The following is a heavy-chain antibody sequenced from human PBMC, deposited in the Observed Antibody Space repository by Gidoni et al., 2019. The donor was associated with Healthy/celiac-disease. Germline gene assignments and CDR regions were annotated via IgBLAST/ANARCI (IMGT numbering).Heavy chain of an antibody. Sequence: QVQLVQSGAEVKKPGASVTVSCKASGYTFTSYALHWVRQAPGQRLEWMEWINAGNGNTKYTQKFQGRVTITSETSASTAYMELSSLRSEDTAVDYCARVPSYCSGGSGYSGRNWFDPWGQGTLVTVSS. CDR3: ARVPSYCSGGSGYSGRNWFDP. CDR1: GYTFTSYA. V-gene: IGHV1-3*01. CDR2: INAGNGNT. D-gene: IGHD2-15*01. J-gene: IGHJ5*02.